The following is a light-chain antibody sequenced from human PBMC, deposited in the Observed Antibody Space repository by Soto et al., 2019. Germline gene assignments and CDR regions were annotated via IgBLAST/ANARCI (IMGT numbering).Light chain of an antibody. CDR3: QQSLSFPPT. CDR1: QGISTY. J-gene: IGKJ1*01. CDR2: KAS. Sequence: EIQLTQSPSSLSFSAGDRATITCRASQGISTYLNWYQQKPGKAPKLLIYKASTLASGVPSRFSGRGSGTEFTLTISSLQPEDFATYYCQQSLSFPPTFGQGTKVEIK. V-gene: IGKV1-39*01.